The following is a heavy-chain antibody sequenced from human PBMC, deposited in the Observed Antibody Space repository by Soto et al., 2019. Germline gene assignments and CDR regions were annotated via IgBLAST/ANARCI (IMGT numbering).Heavy chain of an antibody. CDR2: IYYSGST. CDR3: ARQGTSGYSYGWSMDV. CDR1: GGSISSSIYY. D-gene: IGHD5-18*01. V-gene: IGHV4-39*01. J-gene: IGHJ6*02. Sequence: NPSETRSLSWTVSGGSISSSIYYGVWIRQPPGKGLEWIGSIYYSGSTYYNPSLKSRVTISVDTSKNQFSLKLSSVTAADTAVYYCARQGTSGYSYGWSMDVWGQGTTVTVSS.